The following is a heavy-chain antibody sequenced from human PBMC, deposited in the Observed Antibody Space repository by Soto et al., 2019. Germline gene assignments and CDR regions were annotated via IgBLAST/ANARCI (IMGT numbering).Heavy chain of an antibody. J-gene: IGHJ5*02. CDR1: GFTFSSYA. V-gene: IGHV3-23*01. CDR2: ISGSGGST. CDR3: AKELHIVVVTGWFDP. Sequence: GGSLRLSCAASGFTFSSYAMSWVRQAPGKGLEWVSAISGSGGSTYYADSVRGRFTISRDNSKNTLYLQMNSLRAEDTAVYYCAKELHIVVVTGWFDPWGQGTLVTVSS. D-gene: IGHD2-21*02.